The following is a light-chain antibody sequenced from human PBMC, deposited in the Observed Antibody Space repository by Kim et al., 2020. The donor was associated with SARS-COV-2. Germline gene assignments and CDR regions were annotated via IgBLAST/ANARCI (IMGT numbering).Light chain of an antibody. J-gene: IGLJ3*02. Sequence: GQRSTSSCSGGHSNIGTNTVNWYRHLPQTAPKLLIFSDDERPSGVPDRFSGSRSGTSASLAVSGLQLADEADYYCATWDDSLIGWVFGGGTQLTV. CDR1: HSNIGTNT. CDR3: ATWDDSLIGWV. CDR2: SDD. V-gene: IGLV1-44*01.